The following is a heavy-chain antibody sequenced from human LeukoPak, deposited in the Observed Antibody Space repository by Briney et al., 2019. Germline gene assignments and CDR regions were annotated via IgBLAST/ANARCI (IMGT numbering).Heavy chain of an antibody. V-gene: IGHV3-21*01. Sequence: GGSLRLSCAASGFTFSSYSMNWVRQAPGKGLEWVSSISSSSSYIYYADSVKGRFTISRDNAKNSLYLQMNSLRAEDTAVYYCAESLADSSIWYRAYYYGMDVWGQGTTVNVSS. CDR3: AESLADSSIWYRAYYYGMDV. D-gene: IGHD6-13*01. CDR1: GFTFSSYS. J-gene: IGHJ6*02. CDR2: ISSSSSYI.